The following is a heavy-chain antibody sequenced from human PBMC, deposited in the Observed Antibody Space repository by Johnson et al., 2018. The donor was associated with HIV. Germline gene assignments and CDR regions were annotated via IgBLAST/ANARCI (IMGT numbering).Heavy chain of an antibody. CDR1: GFTFSNYA. D-gene: IGHD7-27*01. Sequence: QVQLVESGGGVVQPRRSLRLSYAASGFTFSNYAMNWVRQAPGKGLEWVAVISYDGNNRYYVDSVKGRFTISRDNSKNTLYLQMNSLRAEDTAVYYCAPLGDAFDIWGQGTMVTVSS. CDR2: ISYDGNNR. V-gene: IGHV3-30*04. J-gene: IGHJ3*02. CDR3: APLGDAFDI.